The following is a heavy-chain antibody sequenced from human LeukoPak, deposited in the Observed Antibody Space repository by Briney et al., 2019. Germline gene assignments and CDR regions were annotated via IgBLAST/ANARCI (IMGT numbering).Heavy chain of an antibody. CDR3: ARVSGYYYVGPYYFDY. J-gene: IGHJ4*02. CDR2: INHSGST. V-gene: IGHV4-34*01. CDR1: GGSFSGYY. D-gene: IGHD3-22*01. Sequence: SETLSLTCAVYGGSFSGYYWGWLRKPPGKVQEWFGEINHSGSTNYNPSLKSRVTISVDTSKNQFSLKLSAVTAADTAVYYCARVSGYYYVGPYYFDYWGQGTLVTVSS.